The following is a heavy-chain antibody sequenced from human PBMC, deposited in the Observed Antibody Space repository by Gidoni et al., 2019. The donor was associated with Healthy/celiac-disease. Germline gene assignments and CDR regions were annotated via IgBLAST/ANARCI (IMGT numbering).Heavy chain of an antibody. V-gene: IGHV5-51*01. CDR3: ARRTYYYDSSGYYPWEYFDY. D-gene: IGHD3-22*01. CDR2: IYPGDSDT. CDR1: GYSFTSYW. J-gene: IGHJ4*02. Sequence: EVQLVQSGAEVKKPGESLKISCKGSGYSFTSYWIGWVRQMPGKGLEWMGIIYPGDSDTRYSPSFQGQVTISADKSISTAYLQWSSLKASDTAMYYCARRTYYYDSSGYYPWEYFDYWGQGTLVTVSS.